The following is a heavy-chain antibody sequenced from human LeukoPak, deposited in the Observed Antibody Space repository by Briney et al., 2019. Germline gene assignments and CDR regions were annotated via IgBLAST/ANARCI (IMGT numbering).Heavy chain of an antibody. D-gene: IGHD1-26*01. CDR3: ARDLSSTPNWELDY. CDR2: INAESGGP. Sequence: GASVKVFCKASGYTFSGYFIHWVRQAAGQRLEWVGRINAESGGPEYPPNFQGRVTMTRDTSTRTASMELSRLTSDDTAVYYCARDLSSTPNWELDYWGQGTLVTVSS. J-gene: IGHJ4*02. V-gene: IGHV1-2*06. CDR1: GYTFSGYF.